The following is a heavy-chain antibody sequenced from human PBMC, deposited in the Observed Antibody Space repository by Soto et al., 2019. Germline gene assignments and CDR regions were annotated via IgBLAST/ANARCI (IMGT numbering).Heavy chain of an antibody. CDR2: ISYDGSNK. D-gene: IGHD3-22*01. V-gene: IGHV3-30-3*01. Sequence: QVQLVESGGGVVQPGRSQRLSCAASGFTFSSYAMHWVRQAPGNGLEWVAVISYDGSNKYYADSVKGRFTISRDNSKNTLYLQMNSLRAEETAVYYCERDSYYDSSGYAALGQVDYWGQGTLVTVSS. CDR1: GFTFSSYA. CDR3: ERDSYYDSSGYAALGQVDY. J-gene: IGHJ4*02.